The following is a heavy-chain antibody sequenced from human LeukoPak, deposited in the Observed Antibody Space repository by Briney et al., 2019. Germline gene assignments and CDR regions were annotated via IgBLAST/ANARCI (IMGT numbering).Heavy chain of an antibody. CDR1: GGSINSGNYY. CDR2: IYTSGST. J-gene: IGHJ3*02. V-gene: IGHV4-61*02. D-gene: IGHD6-19*01. Sequence: TSETLSLTCTVSGGSINSGNYYWSWLRQPAGKGLESIGRIYTSGSTNYKPSLKSRVTISVDTSKKQFYLKLSSVTAADTAVYYCARDLSSGWYEYAFDIWGQGTMVTVSS. CDR3: ARDLSSGWYEYAFDI.